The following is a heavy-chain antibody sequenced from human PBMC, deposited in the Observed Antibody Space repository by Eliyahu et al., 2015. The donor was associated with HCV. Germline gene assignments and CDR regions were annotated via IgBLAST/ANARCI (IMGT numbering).Heavy chain of an antibody. V-gene: IGHV3-33*06. CDR1: GFTLTDYS. J-gene: IGHJ6*02. D-gene: IGHD3-10*01. CDR3: AKVTRPFGDAPTTGMDV. Sequence: QVHLEESGGGVVQPGGSLTLSCLTSGFTLTDYSIHWVRQAPGKGLEWVAIIWYDERHKYYSDSVKGRFTISRDTSKNTVFLQLSSLRVEDTATYYCAKVTRPFGDAPTTGMDVWGQGTTVSISS. CDR2: IWYDERHK.